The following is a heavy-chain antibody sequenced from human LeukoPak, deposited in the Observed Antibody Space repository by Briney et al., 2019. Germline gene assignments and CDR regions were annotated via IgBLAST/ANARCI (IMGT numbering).Heavy chain of an antibody. D-gene: IGHD5-18*01. Sequence: ASVKVSCKASGYTFTSYGISWVRQAPGQGLEWMGWISAYNGNTNYAQKLQGRVTMTTDTSTSTAYMELRSLKSDDTAVYYCARDRLDSYGYEIYYYYYMDVWGKGTTVTVSS. J-gene: IGHJ6*03. CDR2: ISAYNGNT. CDR1: GYTFTSYG. V-gene: IGHV1-18*01. CDR3: ARDRLDSYGYEIYYYYYMDV.